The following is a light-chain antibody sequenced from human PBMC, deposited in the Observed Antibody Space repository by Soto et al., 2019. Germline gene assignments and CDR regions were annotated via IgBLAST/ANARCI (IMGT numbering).Light chain of an antibody. CDR1: QSVSSNY. CDR2: GAS. CDR3: QQYDTSPRT. Sequence: EIVLTQSPGTLSLSPGERATLSCRASQSVSSNYLAWYQQKRGQAPRLLIYGASSRAAGIRTRFSGSGSGTDFTLTISRLEPEDFAVYYCQQYDTSPRTFGQGTKVEI. J-gene: IGKJ1*01. V-gene: IGKV3-20*01.